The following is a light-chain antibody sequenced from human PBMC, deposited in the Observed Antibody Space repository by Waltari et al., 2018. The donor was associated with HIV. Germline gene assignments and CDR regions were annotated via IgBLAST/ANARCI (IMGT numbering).Light chain of an antibody. V-gene: IGKV3-20*01. CDR2: GAS. CDR3: QQYGSSPRT. CDR1: QCVSSRY. Sequence: EIVLTQSPGTLSLSPGERATLSCRASQCVSSRYLAWYQQKPGQAPRLLIYGASSRATGIPDRFSGSGSGTDFTLTISRLEPEDVAVYYCQQYGSSPRTFGQGTKLEIK. J-gene: IGKJ2*01.